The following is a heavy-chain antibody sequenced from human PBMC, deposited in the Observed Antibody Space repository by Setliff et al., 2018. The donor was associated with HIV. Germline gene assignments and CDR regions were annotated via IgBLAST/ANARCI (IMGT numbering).Heavy chain of an antibody. V-gene: IGHV3-9*01. CDR2: ISWKGDVR. Sequence: RLSCAASGFTFDDYAMHWVRQAPGKGLEWVSGISWKGDVRGYADSVKGRFTVSRDNAKNSLYLQMNSLRPEDSAFYYCATAALYDSSGFYAQWGQGTRVTVSS. J-gene: IGHJ1*01. CDR1: GFTFDDYA. D-gene: IGHD3-22*01. CDR3: ATAALYDSSGFYAQ.